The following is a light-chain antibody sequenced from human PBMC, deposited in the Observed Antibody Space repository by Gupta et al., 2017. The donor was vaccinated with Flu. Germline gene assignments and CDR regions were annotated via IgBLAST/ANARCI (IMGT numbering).Light chain of an antibody. CDR3: SSYTSRSTQV. Sequence: QSALTQPASVSGSPGQSITISCTGTSSDIGGYNYVSWYQQRPGKAPKLILYEVSNRPSGVSNRFSGSKSGNTASLTISGLQAEDEADYYCSSYTSRSTQVFGTGTKVTVL. V-gene: IGLV2-14*01. J-gene: IGLJ1*01. CDR2: EVS. CDR1: SSDIGGYNY.